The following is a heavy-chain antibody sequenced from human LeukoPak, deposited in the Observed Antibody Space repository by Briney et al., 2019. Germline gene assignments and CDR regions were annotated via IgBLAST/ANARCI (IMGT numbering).Heavy chain of an antibody. D-gene: IGHD1-1*01. CDR2: IKQDGSEK. Sequence: GGSLRLSCAASGFTFSSYWVSWVRQAPGKGLEWVANIKQDGSEKYYVDSVKGRFTISRDNAKNSLYLQMNSLRAEDTAVYYCARDWGREGYDPLEFDYWGQGTLVTVSS. V-gene: IGHV3-7*01. CDR1: GFTFSSYW. J-gene: IGHJ4*02. CDR3: ARDWGREGYDPLEFDY.